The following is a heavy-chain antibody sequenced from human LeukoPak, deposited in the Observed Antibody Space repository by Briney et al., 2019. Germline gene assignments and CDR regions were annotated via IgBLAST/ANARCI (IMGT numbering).Heavy chain of an antibody. D-gene: IGHD1-26*01. CDR2: ISGGSTST. CDR3: ARDPPSA. J-gene: IGHJ5*02. CDR1: GFTFSDYY. V-gene: IGHV3-11*06. Sequence: GGSLRLSCATSGFTFSDYYMNWIRQAPGKGLEWVSYISGGSTSTNYVDSVKGRSTISRDNAKNSLYLQMNSLRAEDTAVYYCARDPPSAWGQGTLVIVSS.